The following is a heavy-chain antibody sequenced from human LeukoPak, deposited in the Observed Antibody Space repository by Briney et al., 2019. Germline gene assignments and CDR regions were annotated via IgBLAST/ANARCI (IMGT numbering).Heavy chain of an antibody. J-gene: IGHJ4*02. V-gene: IGHV3-23*01. Sequence: GGSLRLSCAASGFTFSSYAMSWVRRAPGKGLEWVSAISGSGGSTYYADSVKGRFTISRDNSKNTLYLQMNSLRAEDTAVYYCAKDPEGWLRWIFDYWGQGTLVTVSS. D-gene: IGHD5-12*01. CDR1: GFTFSSYA. CDR3: AKDPEGWLRWIFDY. CDR2: ISGSGGST.